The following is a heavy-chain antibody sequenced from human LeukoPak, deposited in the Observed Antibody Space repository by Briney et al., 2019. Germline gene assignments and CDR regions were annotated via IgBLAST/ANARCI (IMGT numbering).Heavy chain of an antibody. CDR2: INYSGGT. D-gene: IGHD5-18*01. J-gene: IGHJ4*02. V-gene: IGHV4-34*01. CDR1: GGSISGCY. CDR3: ARKGGKGYGYGPSDF. Sequence: PSETLSLTCVVYGGSISGCYWTWIRQSPGKGLEWIGEINYSGGTSYNPPLESRVSLSMDTSKKQFSLKLTSVTAADTGVYYCARKGGKGYGYGPSDFWGQGTLVTVSS.